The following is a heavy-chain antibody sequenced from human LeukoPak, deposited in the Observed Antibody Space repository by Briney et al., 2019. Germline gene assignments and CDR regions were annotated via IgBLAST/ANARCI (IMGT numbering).Heavy chain of an antibody. Sequence: GGSLRLSCAASGFTFSGYWMSWVRQAPGKGLEWVANIKQDGSEKYYVDSVKGRFTISRDNGKNSLYLQMNSLRVEDTAVYYCARSGTGIAAADTNWFDPWGQGTLVTVSS. CDR3: ARSGTGIAAADTNWFDP. V-gene: IGHV3-7*01. J-gene: IGHJ5*02. CDR1: GFTFSGYW. D-gene: IGHD6-13*01. CDR2: IKQDGSEK.